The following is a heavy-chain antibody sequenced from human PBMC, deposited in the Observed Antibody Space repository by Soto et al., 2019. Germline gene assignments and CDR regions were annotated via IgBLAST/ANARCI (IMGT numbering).Heavy chain of an antibody. CDR2: IYPGDSDT. V-gene: IGHV5-51*01. CDR3: AGSLRIAVVGTLHRGSSPRDAFDI. Sequence: GAALTISDERSGYSFTSYWIGWVRQMTGKGLEWMGIIYPGDSDTRYSPSFQGQVTISADKSISTAYLQWSSLKASDTAMYYCAGSLRIAVVGTLHRGSSPRDAFDIWGQGTIVPVSS. J-gene: IGHJ3*02. CDR1: GYSFTSYW. D-gene: IGHD6-19*01.